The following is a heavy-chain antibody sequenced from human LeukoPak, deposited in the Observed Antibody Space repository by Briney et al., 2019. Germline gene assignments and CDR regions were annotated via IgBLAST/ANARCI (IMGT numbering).Heavy chain of an antibody. V-gene: IGHV4-59*01. J-gene: IGHJ6*04. D-gene: IGHD2-2*01. CDR2: IYYSGST. CDR1: GGSISNYY. CDR3: ARVPAAISYYYYGMDV. Sequence: SETLSLTCTVSGGSISNYYWSWIRQPPGKGLEWIGYIYYSGSTNYNPSLKSRVTISVDTSKNQFSLKLSSVTAADTAVYYCARVPAAISYYYYGMDVRGKGTTVTVSS.